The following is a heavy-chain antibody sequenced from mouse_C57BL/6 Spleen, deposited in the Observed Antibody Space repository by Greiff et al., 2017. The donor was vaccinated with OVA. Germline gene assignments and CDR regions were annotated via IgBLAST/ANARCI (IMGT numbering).Heavy chain of an antibody. CDR3: AREVVAPYFDV. D-gene: IGHD1-1*01. CDR2: INYDGSST. Sequence: EVKLVESEGGLVQPGSSMKLSCTASGFTFSDYYMAWVRQVPEKGLEWVANINYDGSSTYYLDSLKSRFIISRDNAKNILYLQMSSLKSEDTATYYCAREVVAPYFDVWGTGTTVTVSS. V-gene: IGHV5-16*01. J-gene: IGHJ1*03. CDR1: GFTFSDYY.